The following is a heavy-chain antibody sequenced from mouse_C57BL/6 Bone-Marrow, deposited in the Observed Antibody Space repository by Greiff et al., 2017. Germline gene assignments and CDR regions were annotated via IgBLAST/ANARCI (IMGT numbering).Heavy chain of an antibody. J-gene: IGHJ1*03. CDR3: ARWIYYGSSKGYFDV. CDR2: IYPGDGDT. D-gene: IGHD1-1*01. Sequence: VQLQQSGAELVKPGASVKISCKASGYAFSSYWMNWVKQRPGKGLEWIGQIYPGDGDTNYNGKFKGKATLTADKSSSTAYMQLSSLTSEDSAVYFCARWIYYGSSKGYFDVWGTGTTVTVSS. V-gene: IGHV1-80*01. CDR1: GYAFSSYW.